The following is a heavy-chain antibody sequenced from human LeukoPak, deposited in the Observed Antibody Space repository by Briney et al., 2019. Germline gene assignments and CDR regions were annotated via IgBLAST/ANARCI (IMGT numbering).Heavy chain of an antibody. V-gene: IGHV3-7*01. J-gene: IGHJ5*02. CDR1: GFTFSSYW. D-gene: IGHD2-2*01. CDR3: ARSVRCSSTSCLNPNPIMLGWFDP. CDR2: IKQDGSEK. Sequence: GGSLRLSCAASGFTFSSYWMSWVRPAPGKGMEWVANIKQDGSEKYYVDSVKGRFTISRDNAKNSLYLQMNSLRAEDTAVYYCARSVRCSSTSCLNPNPIMLGWFDPWGQGTLVTVSS.